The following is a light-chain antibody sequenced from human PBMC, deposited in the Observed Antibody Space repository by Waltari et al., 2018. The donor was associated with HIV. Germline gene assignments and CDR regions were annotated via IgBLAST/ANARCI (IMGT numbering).Light chain of an antibody. J-gene: IGLJ1*01. Sequence: QSVLPQQPPSVSAAPGQNVTMSCSGAISNFGNAFVCWYQHRPGMAPRLLIYDINKRPLGIPERFSASKSGTSATLGITGLQTGDEGDYYCGTWDARLSAGVFGSGTKVF. CDR2: DIN. CDR1: ISNFGNAF. CDR3: GTWDARLSAGVFGSGTKV. V-gene: IGLV1-51*01.